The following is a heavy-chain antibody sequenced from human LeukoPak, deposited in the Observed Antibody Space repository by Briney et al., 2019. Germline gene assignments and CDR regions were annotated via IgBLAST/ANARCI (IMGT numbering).Heavy chain of an antibody. CDR3: AKDHSSGWYSYYYGMDV. D-gene: IGHD6-19*01. V-gene: IGHV3-53*01. Sequence: GGSLRLSCAASGFTFSSNYMSWVRQAPGKGLEWVSVIYSGGSTYYADSVKGRFTISRDNSKNTLYLQMNSLRAEDTAVYYCAKDHSSGWYSYYYGMDVWGQGTTVTVSS. J-gene: IGHJ6*02. CDR1: GFTFSSNY. CDR2: IYSGGST.